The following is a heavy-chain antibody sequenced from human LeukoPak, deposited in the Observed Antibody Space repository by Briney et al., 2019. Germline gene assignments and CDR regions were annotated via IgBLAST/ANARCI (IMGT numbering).Heavy chain of an antibody. J-gene: IGHJ4*02. D-gene: IGHD3-22*01. CDR3: ARGYNDNSVFDY. CDR2: ISGSGGST. V-gene: IGHV3-23*01. Sequence: GGSLRLSCAASGFTFSSYAMSWVRQAPGKGLEWVSAISGSGGSTYYADSVKGRFTISRDNSKNTLSLQMNSLRAEDTAVYYCARGYNDNSVFDYWGQGTLVTVSS. CDR1: GFTFSSYA.